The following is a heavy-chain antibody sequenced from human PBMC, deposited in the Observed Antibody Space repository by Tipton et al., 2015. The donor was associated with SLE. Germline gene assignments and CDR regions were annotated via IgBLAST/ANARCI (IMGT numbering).Heavy chain of an antibody. J-gene: IGHJ5*02. CDR1: GGSFSGFC. Sequence: TLSLTCAVYGGSFSGFCWCWICQPPGKGLGWVGSIYYSGSTYYNPSLKRRVTISVDTSKNQFSLKLSSVTAADTAVYYFARGGYYPFDPWGQGTLVTVSS. CDR2: IYYSGST. CDR3: ARGGYYPFDP. V-gene: IGHV4-34*01. D-gene: IGHD1-26*01.